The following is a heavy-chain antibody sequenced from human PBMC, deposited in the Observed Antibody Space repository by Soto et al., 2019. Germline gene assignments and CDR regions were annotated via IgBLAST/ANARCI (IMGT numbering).Heavy chain of an antibody. D-gene: IGHD3-22*01. CDR3: ARTGVHYYDSSGHRVLDY. Sequence: QVQLQESGPGLVKPSQTLSLTCTVSGGSISSGGYYWSWIRQHPGKGLEWIGYIYYSGSTYYNPSLKSRVTISVDTSKNQFSLKLSSVTAADTAVYYCARTGVHYYDSSGHRVLDYWGQGTLVTVSS. CDR2: IYYSGST. V-gene: IGHV4-31*03. J-gene: IGHJ4*02. CDR1: GGSISSGGYY.